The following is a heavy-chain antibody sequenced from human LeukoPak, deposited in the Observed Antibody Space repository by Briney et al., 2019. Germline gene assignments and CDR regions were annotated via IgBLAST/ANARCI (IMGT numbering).Heavy chain of an antibody. Sequence: PGGSLRLSCAASGFTFSSFGMHWVRQAPGKGLEWVAVIWYDGSNKYYADSVKGRFTISRDNSKNTLYLQMNSLRAEYTAVYYCAREGADGYNVGFDYWGQGTLVTVSS. D-gene: IGHD5-24*01. CDR1: GFTFSSFG. V-gene: IGHV3-33*08. J-gene: IGHJ4*02. CDR2: IWYDGSNK. CDR3: AREGADGYNVGFDY.